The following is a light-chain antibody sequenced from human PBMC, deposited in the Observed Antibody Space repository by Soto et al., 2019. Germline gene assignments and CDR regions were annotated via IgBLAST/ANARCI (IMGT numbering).Light chain of an antibody. J-gene: IGKJ2*01. CDR2: LGS. V-gene: IGKV2-28*01. CDR1: QSLLHSNGYNY. Sequence: DIVMTQSPLSLPVTPGEPASISCRSSQSLLHSNGYNYLDWYLQKPGQSPQLLIYLGSNRASGVPDRFSGSGSGTYFTLKISRVEAEDVGVYYYMQALQTPRTFGQGTKLEIK. CDR3: MQALQTPRT.